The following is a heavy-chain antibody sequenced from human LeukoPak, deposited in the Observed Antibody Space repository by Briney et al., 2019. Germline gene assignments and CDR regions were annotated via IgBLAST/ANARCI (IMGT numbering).Heavy chain of an antibody. CDR1: GGTFSSYA. D-gene: IGHD7-27*01. J-gene: IGHJ4*02. Sequence: SLKVSCKASGGTFSSYAISWVRQAPGQRRDWMGGMIPLFATANYAQKFQGRVTITTDESTSTAYMELSSLRPEDTAVYYCARDSAWGPEFDYWGQGNLVTVSS. CDR2: MIPLFATA. CDR3: ARDSAWGPEFDY. V-gene: IGHV1-69*05.